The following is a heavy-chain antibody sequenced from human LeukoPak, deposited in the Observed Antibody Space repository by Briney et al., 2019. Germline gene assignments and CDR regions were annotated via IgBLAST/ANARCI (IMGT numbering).Heavy chain of an antibody. Sequence: GGSLRLSCAASGFTFSSYGMHWVRQAPGKGLEWVAVISYDGSNKYYADSVKGRFTISRDNSKNTLYLQMNSLRAEDTAVYYRAKDGDSSGYSKPSTGDYWGQGTLVTVSS. J-gene: IGHJ4*02. D-gene: IGHD3-22*01. CDR3: AKDGDSSGYSKPSTGDY. V-gene: IGHV3-30*18. CDR2: ISYDGSNK. CDR1: GFTFSSYG.